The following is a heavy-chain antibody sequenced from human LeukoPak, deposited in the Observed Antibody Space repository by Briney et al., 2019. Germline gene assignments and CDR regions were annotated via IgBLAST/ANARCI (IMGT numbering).Heavy chain of an antibody. CDR3: ARTKLLWFGELTA. D-gene: IGHD3-10*01. Sequence: SETLSLTCTVSGGSSSSSSYYWGWIRQPPGKGLEWIGSMYYSGSTYYNPSLKSRVTISVDTSKNQLSLKLSSVTAADTAVYYCARTKLLWFGELTAWGQGTLVTVSS. CDR1: GGSSSSSSYY. CDR2: MYYSGST. V-gene: IGHV4-39*07. J-gene: IGHJ5*02.